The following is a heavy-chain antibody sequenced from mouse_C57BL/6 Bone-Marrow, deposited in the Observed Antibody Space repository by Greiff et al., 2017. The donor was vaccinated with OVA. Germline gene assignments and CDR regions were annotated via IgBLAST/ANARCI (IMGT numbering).Heavy chain of an antibody. CDR2: IDPENGDT. CDR3: TTYSFSFAY. D-gene: IGHD2-12*01. V-gene: IGHV14-4*01. Sequence: VQLQQSGAELVRPGASVKLSCTASGFNIKDDYMHWVKQRPEQGLEWIGWIDPENGDTEYASKFQGKATITADTSSNTAYLQLSSLTSEDTAVYYCTTYSFSFAYWGQVTLVTVSA. CDR1: GFNIKDDY. J-gene: IGHJ3*01.